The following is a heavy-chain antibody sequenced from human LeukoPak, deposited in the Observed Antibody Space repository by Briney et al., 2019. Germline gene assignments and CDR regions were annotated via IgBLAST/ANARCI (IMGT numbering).Heavy chain of an antibody. J-gene: IGHJ4*02. CDR1: GFTFSSYE. V-gene: IGHV3-48*03. Sequence: GGSLRLSSAASGFTFSSYEMNWVRQAPGKGLEWVSYISSSGSTIYYADSVKGRFTISRDNAKNSLYLQMNSLRAEDTAVYYCARGYCSSTCCFCFFWYWGQGTLVAVSS. CDR3: ARGYCSSTCCFCFFWY. D-gene: IGHD2-2*01. CDR2: ISSSGSTI.